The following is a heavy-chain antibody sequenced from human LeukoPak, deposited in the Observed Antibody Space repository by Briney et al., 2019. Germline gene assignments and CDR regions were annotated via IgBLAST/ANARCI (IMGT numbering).Heavy chain of an antibody. J-gene: IGHJ5*02. CDR1: GFTFSSYD. Sequence: GGSLRLSCAASGFTFSSYDMTWVRQAPGRGLEWVSSIRPSGDNTYYGASVKGRFTISRDNSKNTVYLQMNNMKVDDTAVYYCARVAGWHWFDPWGQGTLVTVSS. D-gene: IGHD6-19*01. CDR3: ARVAGWHWFDP. V-gene: IGHV3-23*01. CDR2: IRPSGDNT.